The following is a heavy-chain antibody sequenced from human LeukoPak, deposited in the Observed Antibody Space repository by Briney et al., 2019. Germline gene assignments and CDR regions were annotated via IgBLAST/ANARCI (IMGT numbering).Heavy chain of an antibody. V-gene: IGHV3-21*04. CDR3: AKDMGVTFDAFDI. Sequence: GGSLRLSCAASGFTFSSYSMNWVRQAPGKGLEWVSSISSSSSYIYYADSVKGRFTISRDNAKNSLYLQMNSLRAEDTALYYCAKDMGVTFDAFDIWGQGTMVTVSS. CDR2: ISSSSSYI. J-gene: IGHJ3*02. CDR1: GFTFSSYS. D-gene: IGHD3-10*01.